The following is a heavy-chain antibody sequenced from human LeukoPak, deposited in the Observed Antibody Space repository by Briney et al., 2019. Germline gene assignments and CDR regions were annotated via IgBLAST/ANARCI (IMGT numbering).Heavy chain of an antibody. J-gene: IGHJ4*02. CDR3: ANMAN. D-gene: IGHD3-10*01. CDR2: ISYDGSNK. Sequence: GRSLRLSCAASGFTFSSYGMHWVRQAPGKRLEWVAVISYDGSNKYYTDSVKGRFTISRDNSKNTLYLQMNSLRAEDTAVYYCANMANWGQGTLVTVSS. CDR1: GFTFSSYG. V-gene: IGHV3-30*18.